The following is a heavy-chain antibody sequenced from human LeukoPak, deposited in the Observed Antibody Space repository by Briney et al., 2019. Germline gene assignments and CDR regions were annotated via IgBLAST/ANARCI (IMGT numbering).Heavy chain of an antibody. V-gene: IGHV1-2*02. J-gene: IGHJ4*02. CDR3: ARVTYSGSFYFDY. D-gene: IGHD1-26*01. Sequence: GASVKVSCKSSGYTFTGYYMRWVRQAPGQGLEWMGWINPNSGGTNYAQKFQGRVTMTRDTSISTAYMELSRLRSDDTAVYYCARVTYSGSFYFDYWGQGTLVTVSS. CDR1: GYTFTGYY. CDR2: INPNSGGT.